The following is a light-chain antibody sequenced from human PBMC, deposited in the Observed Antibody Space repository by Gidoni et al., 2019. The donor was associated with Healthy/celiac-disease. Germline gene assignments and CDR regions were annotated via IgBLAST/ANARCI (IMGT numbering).Light chain of an antibody. V-gene: IGKV1-33*01. CDR3: QQYDNRLPMCR. Sequence: DIQMTQSTSSLSASVGDRVTITCQASQDISNYLNWYQQKPGKAPTLLIYEASNLETGVPSRFSGIGSGTDFTFTISSLQPEDIATYYCQQYDNRLPMCRFGQGTKLEIK. J-gene: IGKJ2*04. CDR1: QDISNY. CDR2: EAS.